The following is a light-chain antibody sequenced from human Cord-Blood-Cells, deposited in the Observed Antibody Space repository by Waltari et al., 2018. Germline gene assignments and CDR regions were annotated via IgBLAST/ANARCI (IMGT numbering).Light chain of an antibody. CDR2: KDS. Sequence: SYELTQPPSVSVSPGQLARITCSGAALPKQYAYWYQQKPGQAPVLVIYKDSERPSGFPERFSGSSSGTTVTLTISGVQAEDEADYYCQSADSSGTYVFGTGTKVTVL. CDR3: QSADSSGTYV. J-gene: IGLJ1*01. CDR1: ALPKQY. V-gene: IGLV3-25*03.